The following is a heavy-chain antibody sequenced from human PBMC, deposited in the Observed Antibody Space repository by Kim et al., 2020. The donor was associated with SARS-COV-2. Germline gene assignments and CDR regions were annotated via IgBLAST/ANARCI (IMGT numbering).Heavy chain of an antibody. D-gene: IGHD2-2*01. CDR2: IDWVDDK. CDR3: ARMPTRPAAIGYYYGMDV. CDR1: GFSLSTSGMC. Sequence: SGPTLVNPTQTLTLTCTFSGFSLSTSGMCVSWIRQPPGKALEWLARIDWVDDKYYSTSLKTRLTISKDTSKNQVVLTMTNMDPVDTATYYCARMPTRPAAIGYYYGMDVWGQGTTVTVSS. V-gene: IGHV2-70*11. J-gene: IGHJ6*02.